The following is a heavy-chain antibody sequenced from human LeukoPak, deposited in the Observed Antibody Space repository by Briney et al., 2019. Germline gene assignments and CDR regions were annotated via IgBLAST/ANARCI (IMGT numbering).Heavy chain of an antibody. Sequence: PGGSLRLSCAASGFTFSSYWMSWVRQAPGKGLEWVANIKQDGSEKYYVDSVKGRLTISRDNAKNSLYLQVNSLRAEDTALYYCARVSDISVAAYFDYWGQGTLVTVSS. CDR2: IKQDGSEK. V-gene: IGHV3-7*03. J-gene: IGHJ4*02. D-gene: IGHD6-19*01. CDR1: GFTFSSYW. CDR3: ARVSDISVAAYFDY.